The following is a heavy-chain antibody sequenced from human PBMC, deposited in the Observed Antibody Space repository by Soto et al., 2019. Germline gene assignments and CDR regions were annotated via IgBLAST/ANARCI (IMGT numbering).Heavy chain of an antibody. V-gene: IGHV4-4*02. CDR3: VREVGNFYEDSANGQFDF. J-gene: IGHJ4*02. Sequence: QVQLQESGPGLVKPSGTLALKCDVSGNSLSTPNWWTWIRQPPGKGLEWIGEIHHRGSTKYNPSLKSRVSRSLDKSKNQFSLRLRSVTAADTAVYYCVREVGNFYEDSANGQFDFWGRGILVTVSS. CDR2: IHHRGST. CDR1: GNSLSTPNW. D-gene: IGHD3-22*01.